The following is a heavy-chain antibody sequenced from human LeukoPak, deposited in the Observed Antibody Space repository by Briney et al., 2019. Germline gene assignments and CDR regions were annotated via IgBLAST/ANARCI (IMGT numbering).Heavy chain of an antibody. J-gene: IGHJ6*02. CDR3: ARMSPETASYSSSFSSWGYYYYGMDV. D-gene: IGHD6-6*01. CDR2: IYYSGST. Sequence: PSETLSLTCTVSGGSISSYYWSRIRQPPGKGLEWIGYIYYSGSTNYNPSLKSRVTISVDTSKNQFSLKLSSVTAADTAVYYCARMSPETASYSSSFSSWGYYYYGMDVWGQGTTVTVSS. V-gene: IGHV4-59*01. CDR1: GGSISSYY.